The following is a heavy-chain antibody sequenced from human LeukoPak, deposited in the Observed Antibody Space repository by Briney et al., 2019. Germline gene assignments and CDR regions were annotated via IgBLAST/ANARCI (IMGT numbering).Heavy chain of an antibody. J-gene: IGHJ1*01. CDR1: GFTFNSYA. CDR2: ISYDGSNK. V-gene: IGHV3-30*04. D-gene: IGHD2-21*02. CDR3: ARSVVTATPHYFQH. Sequence: GGSLKLSCAASGFTFNSYAMHWVRQAPGKGLEWVAVISYDGSNKNYADSVKGRFTISRDNSKNTLYLQMNSLSAEDTAVYYCARSVVTATPHYFQHWGQGTLVTVSS.